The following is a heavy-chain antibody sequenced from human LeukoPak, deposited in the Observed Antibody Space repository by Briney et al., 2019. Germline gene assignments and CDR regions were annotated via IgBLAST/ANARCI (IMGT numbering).Heavy chain of an antibody. V-gene: IGHV4-39*07. CDR2: IYYSGST. Sequence: SETLSLTCTVSGGSISSSSYLWGWIRQPPGKGLEWIGTIYYSGSTYFNPSLKSRVTISVYTSKNQFSLKLSSVTAADTAVYYCARAGLRWLQSGYFDYWGQGTLVTVSS. CDR1: GGSISSSSYL. CDR3: ARAGLRWLQSGYFDY. D-gene: IGHD5-24*01. J-gene: IGHJ4*02.